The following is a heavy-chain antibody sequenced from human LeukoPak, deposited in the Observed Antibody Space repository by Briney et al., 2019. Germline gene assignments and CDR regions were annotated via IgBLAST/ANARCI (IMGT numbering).Heavy chain of an antibody. D-gene: IGHD5-18*01. CDR3: ARHDSGYSYGFDY. CDR2: IYFSGST. J-gene: IGHJ4*02. CDR1: GGSISSTHYY. V-gene: IGHV4-39*01. Sequence: KSSETLSLTCTVSGGSISSTHYYWGWIRQPPGKGLEWIGSIYFSGSTYYNPSLKSRVTISVDTSKNQFSLKVSSVTAADTAVYYCARHDSGYSYGFDYWGQGTLVTVSS.